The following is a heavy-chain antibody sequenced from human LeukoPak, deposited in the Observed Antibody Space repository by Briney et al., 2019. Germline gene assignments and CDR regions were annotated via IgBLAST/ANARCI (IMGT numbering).Heavy chain of an antibody. CDR2: INPNSGGT. V-gene: IGHV1-2*02. CDR1: GYTFTGYY. D-gene: IGHD1-26*01. Sequence: ASVKVSCKASGYTFTGYYMHWVRQAPGHGLEWMGWINPNSGGTNYAQKFQGRVTMTRDTSISTAYMELSRLRSDDTAVYYCARTYARGAPNAFDIWGQGTMVTVSS. J-gene: IGHJ3*02. CDR3: ARTYARGAPNAFDI.